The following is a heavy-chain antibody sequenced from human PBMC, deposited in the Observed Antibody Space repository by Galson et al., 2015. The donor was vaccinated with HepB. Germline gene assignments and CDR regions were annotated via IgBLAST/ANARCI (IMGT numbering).Heavy chain of an antibody. CDR3: ARDGSYSSSWYGPREYDAFDI. CDR2: ISYDGSNK. D-gene: IGHD6-13*01. J-gene: IGHJ3*02. CDR1: GFTFSSYA. Sequence: SLRLSCAASGFTFSSYAMHWVRQAPGKGLEWVAVISYDGSNKYYADSVKGRFTISRGNSKNTLYLQMNSLRAEDTAVYYCARDGSYSSSWYGPREYDAFDIWGQGTMVTVSS. V-gene: IGHV3-30-3*01.